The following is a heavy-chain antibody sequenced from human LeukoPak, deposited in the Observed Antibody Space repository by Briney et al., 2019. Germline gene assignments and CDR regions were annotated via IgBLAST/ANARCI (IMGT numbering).Heavy chain of an antibody. D-gene: IGHD3-22*01. V-gene: IGHV3-23*01. CDR1: GFSFSDHA. Sequence: AGGSLRLSCAASGFSFSDHAMSWVRQAPGKGLEWVSTMSGSGRSTYYIDSVKGRFTISRDNSKNTLYLQMISLRAEDTAVYYCAKDQDYDSSGYFQNWGQGTLVTVSS. CDR2: MSGSGRST. J-gene: IGHJ4*02. CDR3: AKDQDYDSSGYFQN.